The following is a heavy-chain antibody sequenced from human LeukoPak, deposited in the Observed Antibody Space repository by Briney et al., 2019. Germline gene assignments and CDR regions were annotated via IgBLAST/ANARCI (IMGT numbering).Heavy chain of an antibody. V-gene: IGHV4-59*01. J-gene: IGHJ5*02. CDR1: GASISSYY. CDR3: ARGGASSNWLDP. Sequence: SETLSLTCTVSGASISSYYWSWIRQPPGKGLEFIGYIYYSGSANYNPSLKSRVTIPVDTSKNQFSLNLSSVTAADTAVYYCARGGASSNWLDPWGQGTLVTVSS. D-gene: IGHD4/OR15-4a*01. CDR2: IYYSGSA.